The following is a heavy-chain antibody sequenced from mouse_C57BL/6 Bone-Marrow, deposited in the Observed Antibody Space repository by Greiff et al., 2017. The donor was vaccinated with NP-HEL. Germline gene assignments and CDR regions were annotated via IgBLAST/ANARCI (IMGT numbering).Heavy chain of an antibody. CDR2: INYDGSST. CDR3: ARGYDYDALSFDY. J-gene: IGHJ2*01. V-gene: IGHV5-16*01. D-gene: IGHD2-4*01. CDR1: GFTFSDYY. Sequence: EVHLVESEGGLVQPGSSMKLSCTASGFTFSDYYMAWVRQVPEKGLEWVANINYDGSSTYYLDSLKSRFIISRDNAKNILYLQMSSLKSEDTATYYCARGYDYDALSFDYWGQGTTLTVSS.